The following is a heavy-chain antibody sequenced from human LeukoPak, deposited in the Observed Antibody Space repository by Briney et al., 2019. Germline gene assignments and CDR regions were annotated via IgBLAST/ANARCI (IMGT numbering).Heavy chain of an antibody. CDR3: ARGGYYYDY. CDR1: GGSISSSSYY. V-gene: IGHV4-39*01. D-gene: IGHD6-13*01. J-gene: IGHJ4*02. Sequence: SETLSLTCTVSGGSISSSSYYWGWIRQPPGKGLEWIGSIYYSGSTYYNPSLKSRVTISVDTSKNQFSLKLSSVTAADTAVYYCARGGYYYDYWGQGTLVTVSS. CDR2: IYYSGST.